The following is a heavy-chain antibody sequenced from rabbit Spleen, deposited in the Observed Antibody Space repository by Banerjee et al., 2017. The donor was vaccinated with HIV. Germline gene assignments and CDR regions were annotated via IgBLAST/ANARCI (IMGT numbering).Heavy chain of an antibody. J-gene: IGHJ6*01. Sequence: QEQLVESGGGLVQPEGSLTLTCTASGFSFSSSYCVCWVRQAPGKGLEWIACIYAGSSGTTWYASWAKGQFTISKTSSTTVTLQMTSLTAADTGTYFCARDSGSSFSSYGMDLWGPGTLVTVS. CDR1: GFSFSSSYC. CDR2: IYAGSSGTT. V-gene: IGHV1S45*01. CDR3: ARDSGSSFSSYGMDL. D-gene: IGHD8-1*01.